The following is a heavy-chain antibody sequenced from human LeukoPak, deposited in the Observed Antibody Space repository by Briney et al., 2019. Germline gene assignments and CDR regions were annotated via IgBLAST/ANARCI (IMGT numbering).Heavy chain of an antibody. Sequence: SETLSLTCTVSGGSISSSDYYWSWLRQPPGKGLEWIGYIYYSGSTYYNPSLKSRVTISVDTSKNQFSLKLSSVTAADTAVYYCAREVDAFDIWGQGTMVTVSS. CDR1: GGSISSSDYY. V-gene: IGHV4-30-4*01. J-gene: IGHJ3*02. CDR3: AREVDAFDI. CDR2: IYYSGST.